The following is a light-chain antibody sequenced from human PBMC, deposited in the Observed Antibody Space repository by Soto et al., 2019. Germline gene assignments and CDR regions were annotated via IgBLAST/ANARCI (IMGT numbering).Light chain of an antibody. V-gene: IGKV3-20*01. Sequence: EIVLTQSPGTLSLSPGERATLSCRASQSVSSSYLAWYQQKPGQAPRLLIYGASSRATGIPDRFSGSGSGTDFTLTISRLEPEDFAVYYCQQYGSSSLTFGPGTMVDIK. CDR3: QQYGSSSLT. CDR2: GAS. CDR1: QSVSSSY. J-gene: IGKJ3*01.